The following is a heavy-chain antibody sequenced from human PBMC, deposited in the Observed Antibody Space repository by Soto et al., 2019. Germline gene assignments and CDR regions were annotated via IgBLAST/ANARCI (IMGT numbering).Heavy chain of an antibody. CDR3: ARHAAYDSVWGKSDGSDY. Sequence: SETLSLTCTASGGSISSNSYYWDWSRQPPGKGLEWIGSMYYSGATYHNPSLQIRVTISVDKSKNQFSLHLRYVTAADTAVYYCARHAAYDSVWGKSDGSDYWGQGTLVTVSS. CDR1: GGSISSNSYY. D-gene: IGHD3-16*01. J-gene: IGHJ4*02. V-gene: IGHV4-39*01. CDR2: MYYSGAT.